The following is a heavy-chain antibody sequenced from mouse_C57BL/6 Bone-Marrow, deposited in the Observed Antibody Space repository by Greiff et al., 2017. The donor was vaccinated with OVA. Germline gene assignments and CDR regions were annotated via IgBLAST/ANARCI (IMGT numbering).Heavy chain of an antibody. CDR3: ARWRKYDGSFAY. CDR2: IYPGSGST. V-gene: IGHV1-55*01. D-gene: IGHD1-1*01. Sequence: QVQLQQSGAELVKPGASVKMSCKASGYTFTSYWITWVKQRPGQGLEWIGDIYPGSGSTNYNEKFKSKATLTVDTSSSTAYMQLSSLTSEDAAVYYCARWRKYDGSFAYWGQGTLVTVSA. J-gene: IGHJ3*01. CDR1: GYTFTSYW.